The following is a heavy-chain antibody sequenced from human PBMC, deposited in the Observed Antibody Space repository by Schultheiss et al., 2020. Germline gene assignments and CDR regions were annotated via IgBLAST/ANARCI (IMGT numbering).Heavy chain of an antibody. V-gene: IGHV4-31*03. CDR2: IYYSGST. CDR1: GGSISSGGYY. Sequence: SATLSLTCTVSGGSISSGGYYWSCIRQHPGKGLEWIGYIYYSGSTYYNPSLKSRVTISVDTSKNQFSLKLSSVTAADTAVYYCARDLAAYDPYGMDVWGQGTTVTVSS. CDR3: ARDLAAYDPYGMDV. J-gene: IGHJ6*02. D-gene: IGHD2-21*01.